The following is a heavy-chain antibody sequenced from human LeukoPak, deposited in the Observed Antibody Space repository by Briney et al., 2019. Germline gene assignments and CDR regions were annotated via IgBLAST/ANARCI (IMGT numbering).Heavy chain of an antibody. CDR2: ISWNSGSI. CDR1: GFTFSSYS. CDR3: AKASVLRYLDFDY. Sequence: GGSLRLSCAASGFTFSSYSMNWVRQAPGKGLEWVSGISWNSGSIGYADSVKGRFTISRDNAKNSLYLQMNSLRAEDTALYYCAKASVLRYLDFDYWGQGTLVTVSS. V-gene: IGHV3-9*01. J-gene: IGHJ4*02. D-gene: IGHD3-9*01.